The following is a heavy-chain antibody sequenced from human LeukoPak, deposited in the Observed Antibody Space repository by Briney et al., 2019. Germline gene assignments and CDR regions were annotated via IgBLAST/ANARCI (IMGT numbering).Heavy chain of an antibody. CDR2: IDFETDTT. CDR1: GFTFSSYW. D-gene: IGHD2-15*01. CDR3: VRAGSGFDY. J-gene: IGHJ4*02. Sequence: GGSLRLSCVASGFTFSSYWMHWVRQAPGKGLEWVSRIDFETDTTTYAGSAKGRFTISRDNTKNTLYLQMDSLRDEDAAVYYCVRAGSGFDYWGQGTLVTVTS. V-gene: IGHV3-74*01.